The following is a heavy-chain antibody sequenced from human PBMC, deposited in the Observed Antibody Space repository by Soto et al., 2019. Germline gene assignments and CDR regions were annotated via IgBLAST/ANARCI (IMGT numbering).Heavy chain of an antibody. D-gene: IGHD1-26*01. CDR3: ASHLGATRGPFDF. CDR2: IYHSGSP. CDR1: GASISSAHW. J-gene: IGHJ4*02. Sequence: QVQLQESGPGLVKPSGTLSLTCAVSGASISSAHWWNWVRQPPGKGLEWIGEIYHSGSPNYNPSHQMRVTASIDKSKNPFSLSLSYVTDADTAIYYGASHLGATRGPFDFWGQGILVTVSS. V-gene: IGHV4-4*02.